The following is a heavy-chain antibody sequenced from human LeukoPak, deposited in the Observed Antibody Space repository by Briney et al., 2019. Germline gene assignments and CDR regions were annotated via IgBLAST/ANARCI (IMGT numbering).Heavy chain of an antibody. CDR1: GYTFTRYY. Sequence: GASVKVSWKGSGYTFTRYYMHWVRQAPGQGLEWMGIINPSGGSTSYAQKFQGRVTMTRDTSTSTVYMELSSLRSEDTAVYYCARDTSSTSRLIYWGQGTLVTVSS. J-gene: IGHJ4*02. CDR2: INPSGGST. D-gene: IGHD2-2*01. CDR3: ARDTSSTSRLIY. V-gene: IGHV1-46*03.